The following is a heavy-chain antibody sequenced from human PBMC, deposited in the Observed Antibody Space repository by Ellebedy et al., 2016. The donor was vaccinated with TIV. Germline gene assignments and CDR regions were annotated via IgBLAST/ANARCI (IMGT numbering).Heavy chain of an antibody. V-gene: IGHV3-7*04. Sequence: GESLKISXAASGFTFSSYWMSWVRQAPGKGLEWVANIKQDGSEKYYVDSVKGRFTISRDNAKNSLYLQMNSLRAEDTAVYYCARYCSGGSCYSDYYYGMDVWGQGTTVTVSS. CDR3: ARYCSGGSCYSDYYYGMDV. J-gene: IGHJ6*02. D-gene: IGHD2-15*01. CDR1: GFTFSSYW. CDR2: IKQDGSEK.